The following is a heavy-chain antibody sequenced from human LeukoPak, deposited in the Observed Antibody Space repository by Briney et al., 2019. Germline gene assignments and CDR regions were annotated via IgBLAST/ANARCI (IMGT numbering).Heavy chain of an antibody. J-gene: IGHJ4*02. CDR2: IIPIFGTA. V-gene: IGHV1-69*13. Sequence: ASVKVSCKASGGTFSSYAISWVRQAPGQGLEWMGGIIPIFGTANYARKLQGRVTITADESTSTAYMELSSLRSEDTAVYYCARFKVEMATITPDYWGQGTLVTVSS. CDR3: ARFKVEMATITPDY. D-gene: IGHD5-24*01. CDR1: GGTFSSYA.